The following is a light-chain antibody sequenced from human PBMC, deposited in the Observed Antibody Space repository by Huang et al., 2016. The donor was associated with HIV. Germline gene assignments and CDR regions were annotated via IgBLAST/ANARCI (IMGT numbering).Light chain of an antibody. CDR2: GAS. CDR1: QSVNRNY. J-gene: IGKJ2*03. CDR3: QQFGSSPPYS. V-gene: IGKV3-20*01. Sequence: PGERATVSCRASQSVNRNYLAWYQQRPGQAPKLLIYGASTRATGIPGRFSGSGSGTDFTLTISRLAPEDFAVYYCQQFGSSPPYSFGQGTKLEIK.